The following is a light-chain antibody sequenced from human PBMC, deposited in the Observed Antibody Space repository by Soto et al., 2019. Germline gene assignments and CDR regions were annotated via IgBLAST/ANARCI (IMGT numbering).Light chain of an antibody. V-gene: IGKV1-39*01. J-gene: IGKJ1*01. CDR1: QSISTY. CDR3: QQSYNTPRT. Sequence: DIQMTQSQSSLSASVGDRVTITCRASQSISTYLNWYQQKPGKAPKLLIYAASSLQSGVPSWFSGSGSGTDFTLTINSLQPEDFATYYCQQSYNTPRTFGQGTKVDIK. CDR2: AAS.